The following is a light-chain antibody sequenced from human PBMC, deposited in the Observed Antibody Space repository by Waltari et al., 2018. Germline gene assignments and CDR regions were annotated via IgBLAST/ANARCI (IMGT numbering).Light chain of an antibody. CDR3: QFWDNSNDHPYV. CDR2: DDD. J-gene: IGLJ1*01. Sequence: YVVTQPPSVSVAPGQPARITCGADNLGSKHWHWFQQKPGQAPVMVVDDDDARPSGIPERFSGSNSGDTATLTISRVEAGDEADYYCQFWDNSNDHPYVFGTGTKVTVL. CDR1: NLGSKH. V-gene: IGLV3-21*02.